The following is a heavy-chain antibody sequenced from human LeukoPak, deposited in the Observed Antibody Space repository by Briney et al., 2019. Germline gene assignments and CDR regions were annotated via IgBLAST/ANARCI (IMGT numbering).Heavy chain of an antibody. J-gene: IGHJ4*02. CDR3: ARQTGSGLFILP. D-gene: IGHD3/OR15-3a*01. CDR2: IYYSGST. CDR1: GGSISSSSYY. V-gene: IGHV4-39*01. Sequence: SETLSLTCTVSGGSISSSSYYWGWIRQPPGKGLEWIGSIYYSGSTYYNPSLKSRVTVSVDTSKNQFSLRLTSVTAADTAVYYCARQTGSGLFILPGGQGTLVTVSS.